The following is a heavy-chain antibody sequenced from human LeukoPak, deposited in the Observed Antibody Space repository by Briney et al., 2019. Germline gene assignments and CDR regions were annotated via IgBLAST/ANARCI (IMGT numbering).Heavy chain of an antibody. CDR3: AKDRPNWAIDG. Sequence: RGSLRLSCAASGFTFSSYAMSWVRQAPGKGLEWVSAISDSGGSTYYADSVKGRFSISRDDARKSLYLQMNSLRAEDTALYYCAKDRPNWAIDGWGQGTQVTVSS. J-gene: IGHJ4*02. CDR2: ISDSGGST. V-gene: IGHV3-23*01. D-gene: IGHD3-16*01. CDR1: GFTFSSYA.